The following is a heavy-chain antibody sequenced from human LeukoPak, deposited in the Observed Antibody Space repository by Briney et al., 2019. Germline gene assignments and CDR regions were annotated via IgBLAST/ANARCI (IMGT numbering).Heavy chain of an antibody. CDR2: ISSTGGTT. CDR3: VKGRHPDDASCRTYGIDV. D-gene: IGHD2-8*01. V-gene: IGHV3-64D*06. CDR1: GFTFCNYG. J-gene: IGHJ6*02. Sequence: GGSLRLSCSSSGFTFCNYGLHWVGQAPGKGLEHVSAISSTGGTTNYADSVKGRFAISRDNSKNTLSLQMNSLRAEDTAMYYCVKGRHPDDASCRTYGIDVWGQGTVVTVSS.